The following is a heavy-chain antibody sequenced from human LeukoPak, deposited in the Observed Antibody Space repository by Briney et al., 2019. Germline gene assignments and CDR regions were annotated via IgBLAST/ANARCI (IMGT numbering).Heavy chain of an antibody. D-gene: IGHD5-12*01. CDR2: INPKSGGT. CDR3: ARDFSGYDEYAY. CDR1: GYTFTDYY. Sequence: GASVKVSCKASGYTFTDYYIHWVRQAPGQGLEWMGWINPKSGGTHFVLEFQGRVTMTRDTSISTVYMELSRLTSDDTAIYYCARDFSGYDEYAYWGQGTLVTVSS. V-gene: IGHV1-2*02. J-gene: IGHJ4*02.